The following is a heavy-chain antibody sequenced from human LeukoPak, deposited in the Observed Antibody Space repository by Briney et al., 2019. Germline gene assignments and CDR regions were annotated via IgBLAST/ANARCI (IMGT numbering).Heavy chain of an antibody. Sequence: PSETLSLTCTVSGGSISSSSYYWGWIRQPPGKGLEWIGSIYYSGSTYYNPSLKSRVTISVDTSKNQFSLKLSSVTAADTAVYYCARTEYSSSSSFDYWGQGTLVTVSS. D-gene: IGHD6-6*01. CDR1: GGSISSSSYY. CDR3: ARTEYSSSSSFDY. CDR2: IYYSGST. V-gene: IGHV4-39*07. J-gene: IGHJ4*02.